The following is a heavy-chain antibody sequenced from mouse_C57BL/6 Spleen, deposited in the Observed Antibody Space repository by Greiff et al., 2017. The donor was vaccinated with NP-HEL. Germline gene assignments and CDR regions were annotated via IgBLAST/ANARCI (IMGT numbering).Heavy chain of an antibody. Sequence: VQLQQSGPELVKPGASVKISCKASGYTFTDYYMNWVKQSHGKSLEWIGDINPNNGGTSYNQKFKGKATLTVDKSSSTAYMELRSLTSEDSAVYYCARNWGGAMDYWGQGTSVTVSS. D-gene: IGHD4-1*01. CDR2: INPNNGGT. J-gene: IGHJ4*01. CDR1: GYTFTDYY. CDR3: ARNWGGAMDY. V-gene: IGHV1-26*01.